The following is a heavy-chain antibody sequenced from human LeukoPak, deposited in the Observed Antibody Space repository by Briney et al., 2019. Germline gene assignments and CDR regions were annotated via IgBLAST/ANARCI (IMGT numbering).Heavy chain of an antibody. CDR1: GFTFSSYS. CDR3: ARGLLTSPFDY. J-gene: IGHJ4*02. CDR2: ISTSSSTI. V-gene: IGHV3-48*01. D-gene: IGHD2-21*02. Sequence: GGSLRLSCVASGFTFSSYSMNWVRQAPGKGLEWVSYISTSSSTIYYADSVKGRFTISRDNAKNSLYLQMNSLRAEDTAVYYCARGLLTSPFDYWGQGTLVTVSS.